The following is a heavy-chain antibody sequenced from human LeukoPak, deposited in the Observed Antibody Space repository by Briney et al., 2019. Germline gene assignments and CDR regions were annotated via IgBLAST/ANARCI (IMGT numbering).Heavy chain of an antibody. CDR2: IYYSGST. V-gene: IGHV4-59*01. CDR3: ARVLRKGPYGDGGYFYFYMDV. D-gene: IGHD4-17*01. J-gene: IGHJ6*03. CDR1: GGSFSGYY. Sequence: SETLSLTCAVYGGSFSGYYWSWIRQPPGKGLEWIGYIYYSGSTNYNPSLKSRVTISVDTSKNQFSLKLSSVTAADTAVYYCARVLRKGPYGDGGYFYFYMDVWGKGTTVTVSS.